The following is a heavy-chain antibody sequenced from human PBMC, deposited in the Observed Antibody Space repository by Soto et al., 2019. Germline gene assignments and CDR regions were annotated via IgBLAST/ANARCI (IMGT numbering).Heavy chain of an antibody. CDR1: GYTFTSYY. D-gene: IGHD3-22*01. V-gene: IGHV1-46*03. CDR3: ARAVNYYDSSGYQGVDWFDP. Sequence: ASVKVSCKPSGYTFTSYYMHWVRQAPGQGLEGMGIINPSGGSTSYAQKFQGRVTMTRDTSTSTVYMELSSLRSEDTAVYYCARAVNYYDSSGYQGVDWFDPWGQGTLVTVSS. CDR2: INPSGGST. J-gene: IGHJ5*02.